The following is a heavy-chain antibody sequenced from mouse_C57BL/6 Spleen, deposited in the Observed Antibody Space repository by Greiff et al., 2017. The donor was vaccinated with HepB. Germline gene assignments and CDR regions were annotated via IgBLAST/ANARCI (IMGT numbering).Heavy chain of an antibody. J-gene: IGHJ1*03. CDR2: INPYNGDT. CDR1: GYSFTGYF. Sequence: EVQLQQSGPELVKPGDSVKISCKASGYSFTGYFMNWVMQSHGKSLEWIGRINPYNGDTFYNQKFKGKATLTVDKSSSTAHMGLRSLTSEDSAVYYCASPSGSSLHWYFDVWGTGTTVTVSS. V-gene: IGHV1-20*01. D-gene: IGHD1-1*01. CDR3: ASPSGSSLHWYFDV.